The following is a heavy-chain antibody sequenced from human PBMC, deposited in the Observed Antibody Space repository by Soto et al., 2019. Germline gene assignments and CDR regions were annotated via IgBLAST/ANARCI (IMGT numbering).Heavy chain of an antibody. CDR1: GFSLSTYGMG. CDR2: IYWNDDK. D-gene: IGHD5-18*01. V-gene: IGHV2-5*01. CDR3: VNSPDSSTSDY. J-gene: IGHJ4*02. Sequence: SGPTLVNPTQTLTLTCTFSGFSLSTYGMGVGWVRQPPGKAPEWLALIYWNDDKRYSPSLKSRLTIAKDTSKNLVVLTMTNVDPVDAAKYYCVNSPDSSTSDYWGQGTLVTVYS.